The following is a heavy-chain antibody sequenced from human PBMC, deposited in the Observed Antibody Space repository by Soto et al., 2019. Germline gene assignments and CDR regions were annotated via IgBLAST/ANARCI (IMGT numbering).Heavy chain of an antibody. CDR3: ARLCDSGYDYPNWFAP. CDR2: IIPIFGTA. Sequence: SSVKVSCKAAGGTFSSDAISWVRQAPGQGLEWMGGIIPIFGTANYAQKFQGRVTITADESTSTAYMELSSLRSEDTAMYYCARLCDSGYDYPNWFAPWGQGTLVPVSS. D-gene: IGHD5-12*01. J-gene: IGHJ5*02. V-gene: IGHV1-69*13. CDR1: GGTFSSDA.